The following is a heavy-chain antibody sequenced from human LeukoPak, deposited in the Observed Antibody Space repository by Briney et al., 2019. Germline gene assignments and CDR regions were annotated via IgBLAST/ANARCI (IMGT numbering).Heavy chain of an antibody. J-gene: IGHJ4*02. CDR3: SKKGQADDDGKPD. D-gene: IGHD1-1*01. CDR1: GFTFSSYS. Sequence: GGSLRLSCVASGFTFSSYSMNWVRQAPGKGLEWVSYISSSSSTIYYADSVKGRFTISRDNAKNSLYLQMNSLRAEDTAVYYCSKKGQADDDGKPDWGQGTQVTVSS. V-gene: IGHV3-48*01. CDR2: ISSSSSTI.